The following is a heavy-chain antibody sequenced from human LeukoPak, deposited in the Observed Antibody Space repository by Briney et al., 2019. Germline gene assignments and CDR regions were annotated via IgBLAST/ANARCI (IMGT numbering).Heavy chain of an antibody. J-gene: IGHJ4*02. D-gene: IGHD3-22*01. V-gene: IGHV1-18*01. CDR2: ISAYNGNT. CDR3: ARDRPPIYYDSSGYYRVEFDY. CDR1: GYTFTSYG. Sequence: GASVEVSCRASGYTFTSYGISWVRQAPGQGLEWMGWISAYNGNTNYAQKLQGRVTMTTDTSTSTAYMELRSLRSDDTAVYYCARDRPPIYYDSSGYYRVEFDYWGQGTLVTVSS.